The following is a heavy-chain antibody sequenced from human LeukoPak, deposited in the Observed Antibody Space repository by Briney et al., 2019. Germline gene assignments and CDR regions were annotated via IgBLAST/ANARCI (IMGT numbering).Heavy chain of an antibody. CDR2: IYDSGST. Sequence: SGTLSLTCTVSGGSIRSSYYYWGWIRQPPGKGLEWIGSIYDSGSTYYNPSLKSRVTISVDTSKNQFSLKLSSVTAADTAVYYCARLSRYYDSSGYLYYFDYWGQGTLVTVSS. D-gene: IGHD3-22*01. CDR1: GGSIRSSYYY. V-gene: IGHV4-39*07. CDR3: ARLSRYYDSSGYLYYFDY. J-gene: IGHJ4*02.